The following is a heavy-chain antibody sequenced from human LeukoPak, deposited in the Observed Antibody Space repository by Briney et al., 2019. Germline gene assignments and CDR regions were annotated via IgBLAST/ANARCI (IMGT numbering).Heavy chain of an antibody. J-gene: IGHJ6*03. CDR2: ISWDGGST. CDR3: AKGSGRGWYAFYYYMDV. D-gene: IGHD6-19*01. Sequence: GGSLRLSCAASGFTFDDYVMHWVRQAPGKGLEWVSLISWDGGSTYYADSVKGRFTISRDNSKNSLYLQMNSLRAEDTALYYCAKGSGRGWYAFYYYMDVWGKGTTVTVSS. V-gene: IGHV3-43D*03. CDR1: GFTFDDYV.